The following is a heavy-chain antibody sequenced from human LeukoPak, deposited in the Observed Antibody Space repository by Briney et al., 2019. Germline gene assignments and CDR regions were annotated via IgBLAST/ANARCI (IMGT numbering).Heavy chain of an antibody. Sequence: GGSLRLSCVASGFSFSSYGMHWVRQAPGKGLEWVAVISYDGNNKFYADSVKGRFTISRDNSKNTLYLQMNSLRAEDTAVYYCAKPAGYYYDSSGLDYWGQGTLVTVSS. CDR3: AKPAGYYYDSSGLDY. D-gene: IGHD3-22*01. J-gene: IGHJ4*02. CDR2: ISYDGNNK. V-gene: IGHV3-30*18. CDR1: GFSFSSYG.